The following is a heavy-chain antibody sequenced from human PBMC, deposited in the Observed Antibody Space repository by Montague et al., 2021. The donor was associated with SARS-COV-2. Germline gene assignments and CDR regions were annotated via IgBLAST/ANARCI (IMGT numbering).Heavy chain of an antibody. Sequence: SETLSLTCTVSGGSISTYYYWGWIRQPPGKGLEWIGGIYYGGSTXXNPXXXSRVTISVDTSMNHFSLKLSSVTAADTAVYYCARDQGVYCSGGNCYNFDYWGQGTLVTVSS. J-gene: IGHJ4*02. V-gene: IGHV4-39*02. CDR1: GGSISTYYY. D-gene: IGHD2-15*01. CDR3: ARDQGVYCSGGNCYNFDY. CDR2: IYYGGST.